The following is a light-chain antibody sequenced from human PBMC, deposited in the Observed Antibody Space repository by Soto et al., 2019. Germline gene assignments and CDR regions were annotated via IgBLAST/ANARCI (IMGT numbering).Light chain of an antibody. CDR1: QSLSRH. V-gene: IGKV3-11*01. CDR2: NTS. CDR3: QQRGDWPPT. Sequence: EIVLTQSPATLSLSPGERATLSCRASQSLSRHLAWYQQIPGQAPRLLIYNTSNGATGIPARFSGSGSGTDFTLTISSLEPEDFAVYYCQQRGDWPPTFGGGTKVDIK. J-gene: IGKJ4*01.